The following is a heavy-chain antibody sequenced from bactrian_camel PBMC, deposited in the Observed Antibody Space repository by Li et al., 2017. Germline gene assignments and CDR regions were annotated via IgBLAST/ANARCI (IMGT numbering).Heavy chain of an antibody. CDR3: AAEKFELVLNVLRPSEYGN. D-gene: IGHD5*01. CDR2: IDQGSGRT. Sequence: HVQLVESGGGSVQAGGSLRLSCAPAVHTYSSHCMAWFRQAPGKEREGVAYIDQGSGRTTYADSVKGRFAISQDNAKNTVYLQMNSLKPEDTAMYYCAAEKFELVLNVLRPSEYGNWGQGTQVTVS. CDR1: VHTYSSHC. J-gene: IGHJ4*01. V-gene: IGHV3-3*01.